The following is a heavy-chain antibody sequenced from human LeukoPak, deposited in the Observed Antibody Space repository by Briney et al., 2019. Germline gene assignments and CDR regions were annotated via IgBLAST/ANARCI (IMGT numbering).Heavy chain of an antibody. V-gene: IGHV4-39*01. D-gene: IGHD6-13*01. J-gene: IGHJ3*02. CDR3: AREYSSSWFRAFDI. CDR1: GGSISSSSYY. Sequence: PSQTLSLTCTVSGGSISSSSYYWGWIRQPPGKGLEWIGSIYYSGSTYYNPSLKSRVTISVDTSKNQFSLKLSSVTAADTAVYYCAREYSSSWFRAFDIWGQGTMVTVSS. CDR2: IYYSGST.